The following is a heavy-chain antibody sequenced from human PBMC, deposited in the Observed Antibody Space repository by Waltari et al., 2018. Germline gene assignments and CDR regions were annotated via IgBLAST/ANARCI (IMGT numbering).Heavy chain of an antibody. CDR2: ISGSGGST. D-gene: IGHD6-19*01. CDR1: GFTFSSYD. CDR3: AKVPGLNYYMDV. Sequence: EVQLLESGGGLVQPGGSLRLVCAASGFTFSSYDISWVRQAPGNGLEWVSAISGSGGSTYYADSVKGRFTISRDNSKNTLYLQMNSLRAEDTAVYYCAKVPGLNYYMDVWGKGTTVTISS. V-gene: IGHV3-23*01. J-gene: IGHJ6*03.